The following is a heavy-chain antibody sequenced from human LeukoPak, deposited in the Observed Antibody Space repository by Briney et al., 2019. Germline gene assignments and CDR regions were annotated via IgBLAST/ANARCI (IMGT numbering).Heavy chain of an antibody. CDR2: ISWNSGSI. CDR3: AKDREGYCSSTSCYLFDY. V-gene: IGHV3-9*01. J-gene: IGHJ4*02. D-gene: IGHD2-2*01. Sequence: GGSLRLSCAASGLTFDDYAMHWVRQAPGKGLEWVSGISWNSGSIGYADSVKGRFTISRDNAKNSLYLQMNSLRAEDTALYYCAKDREGYCSSTSCYLFDYWGQGTLVTASS. CDR1: GLTFDDYA.